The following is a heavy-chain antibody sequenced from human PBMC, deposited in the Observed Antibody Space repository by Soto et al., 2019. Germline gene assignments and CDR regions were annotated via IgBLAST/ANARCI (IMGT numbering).Heavy chain of an antibody. D-gene: IGHD3-3*01. V-gene: IGHV3-30*18. J-gene: IGHJ6*02. Sequence: GGSLRLSCAASGFTFSSYGMHWVRQAPGKGLEWVAVISYDGSTKYYADSVKGRFTISRDNSKNTLYLQMNSLRAEDTAVYYCAKDRVVIIWYYYYGMDVWGQGTTVTVSS. CDR2: ISYDGSTK. CDR3: AKDRVVIIWYYYYGMDV. CDR1: GFTFSSYG.